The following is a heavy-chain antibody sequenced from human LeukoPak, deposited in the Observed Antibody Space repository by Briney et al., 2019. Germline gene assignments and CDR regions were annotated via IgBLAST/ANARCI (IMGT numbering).Heavy chain of an antibody. Sequence: GGSLRLSCAVSGFPFSRFYMSWVRQAPGKGLEWVSAISGSGGSTYYADSVKGRFTISRDNSKNTLYLQMNSLRAEDTAVYYCAKERPYDFWSGYPFDYWGQGTLVTVSS. J-gene: IGHJ4*02. CDR1: GFPFSRFY. CDR2: ISGSGGST. CDR3: AKERPYDFWSGYPFDY. V-gene: IGHV3-23*01. D-gene: IGHD3-3*01.